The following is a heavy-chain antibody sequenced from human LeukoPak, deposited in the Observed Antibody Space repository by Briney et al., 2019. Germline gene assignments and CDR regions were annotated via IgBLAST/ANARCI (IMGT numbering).Heavy chain of an antibody. CDR2: IVGSSST. CDR1: GFTFSNFA. J-gene: IGHJ4*02. CDR3: ASIAVAGTAYFDY. D-gene: IGHD6-19*01. V-gene: IGHV3-21*01. Sequence: GGSLRLSCAASGFTFSNFAMTWVRQAPGKGLEWVSSIVGSSSTYYADSLKGRFTISRDNAKNSLYLQMNSLRAEDTAVYYCASIAVAGTAYFDYWGQGTLVTVSS.